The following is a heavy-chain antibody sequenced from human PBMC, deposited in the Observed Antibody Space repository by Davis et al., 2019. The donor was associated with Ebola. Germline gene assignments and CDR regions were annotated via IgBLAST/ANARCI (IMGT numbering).Heavy chain of an antibody. CDR2: INHSGST. J-gene: IGHJ5*02. CDR1: GGSFSGYY. CDR3: ARVFAVPGGSYYMGWFDP. V-gene: IGHV4-34*01. D-gene: IGHD1-26*01. Sequence: PSETLSLTCAVYGGSFSGYYWSWIRQPPGKGLEWIGEINHSGSTNYNPSLKSRVTISVDTSKNQFSLKLSSVTAADTAVYYCARVFAVPGGSYYMGWFDPWGQGTLVTVSS.